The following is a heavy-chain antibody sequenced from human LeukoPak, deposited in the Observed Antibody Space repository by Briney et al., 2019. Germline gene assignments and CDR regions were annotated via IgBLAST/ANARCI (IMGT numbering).Heavy chain of an antibody. CDR1: GFTFSDYY. Sequence: KPGGSLRLSCAASGFTFSDYYMSWMRQAPGKGLEWVSYISNSGTIIHDADSVKGRFTISRDNARNSLFLQMNSLRAEDTAVYYCARVRGGYSFDYWGQGTLLTVSS. CDR3: ARVRGGYSFDY. CDR2: ISNSGTII. J-gene: IGHJ4*02. D-gene: IGHD1-26*01. V-gene: IGHV3-11*01.